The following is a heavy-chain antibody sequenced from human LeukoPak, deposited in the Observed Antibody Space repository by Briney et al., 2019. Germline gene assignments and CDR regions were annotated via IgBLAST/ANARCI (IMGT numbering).Heavy chain of an antibody. V-gene: IGHV4-30-4*01. CDR3: ARETYDILTGYYNWFFDI. CDR1: GGSISSGDYY. J-gene: IGHJ3*02. CDR2: IYYSGST. Sequence: SETLSLTCTVSGGSISSGDYYWSWIRQPPGKGLEWIGYIYYSGSTYYNPSLKSRVTISVDTSKNQFSLKLSSVTAADTAVYYWARETYDILTGYYNWFFDIWGQGTMVTVSS. D-gene: IGHD3-9*01.